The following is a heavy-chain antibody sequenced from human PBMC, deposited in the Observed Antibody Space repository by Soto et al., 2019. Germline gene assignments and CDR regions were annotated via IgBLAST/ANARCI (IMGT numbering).Heavy chain of an antibody. D-gene: IGHD2-2*01. CDR2: IIPILGIA. CDR1: GGTFSSYT. Sequence: SVKVSCKASGGTFSSYTISWVRQAPGQGLEWMGRIIPILGIANYAQKFQGRVTITADKSTSTAYMELSSLRSEDTAVYYCARDRDDCSSTSCYAPTYYFDDWGQGTLVTVSS. J-gene: IGHJ4*02. CDR3: ARDRDDCSSTSCYAPTYYFDD. V-gene: IGHV1-69*04.